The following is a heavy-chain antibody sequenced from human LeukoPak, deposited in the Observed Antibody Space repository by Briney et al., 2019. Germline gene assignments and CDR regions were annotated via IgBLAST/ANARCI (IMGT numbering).Heavy chain of an antibody. D-gene: IGHD6-13*01. Sequence: PGGSLRLSCAASGFTFSSYGMHWVRQAPGKGLEWVAVISYDGSNKYYADSVKGRFTISRDNSKNTLYLQMNSLRAEDTAVYYCANVNFRGSSWDYWGQGTLVTVSS. J-gene: IGHJ4*02. CDR1: GFTFSSYG. CDR3: ANVNFRGSSWDY. V-gene: IGHV3-30*18. CDR2: ISYDGSNK.